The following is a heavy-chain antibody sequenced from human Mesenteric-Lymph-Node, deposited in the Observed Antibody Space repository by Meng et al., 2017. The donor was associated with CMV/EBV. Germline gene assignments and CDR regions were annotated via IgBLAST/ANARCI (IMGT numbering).Heavy chain of an antibody. V-gene: IGHV1-46*01. CDR1: GYTFTSYY. J-gene: IGHJ4*02. CDR2: INPWGGST. D-gene: IGHD2-2*01. Sequence: SCNASGYTFTSYYMHWVRQAPGQGLEWMGKINPWGGSTSYAQTFQGRVTMTRDTSTSTVFLYLSSLRSDDTAVYYCAKDEGSSSALDYWGQGSLVTVSS. CDR3: AKDEGSSSALDY.